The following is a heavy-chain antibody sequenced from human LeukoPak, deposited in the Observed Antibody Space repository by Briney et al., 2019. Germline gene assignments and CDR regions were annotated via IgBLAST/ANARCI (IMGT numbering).Heavy chain of an antibody. CDR2: INHSGST. CDR3: ARGTRPITMVRNMIWVSGEYCQH. D-gene: IGHD3-10*01. J-gene: IGHJ1*01. CDR1: GGSFSGYY. V-gene: IGHV4-34*01. Sequence: SETLSLTCAVYGGSFSGYYWSWIRQPPGKGREWIGEINHSGSTNDNPSLKSRVTISVDTSKNQFSLKLSSVTAADTAVYYCARGTRPITMVRNMIWVSGEYCQHWGQGTLVTVSS.